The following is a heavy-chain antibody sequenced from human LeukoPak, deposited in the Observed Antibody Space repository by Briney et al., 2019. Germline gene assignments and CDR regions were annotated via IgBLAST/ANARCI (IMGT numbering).Heavy chain of an antibody. CDR1: GGSVSSGSYY. V-gene: IGHV4-61*01. CDR3: ARVVLIAAAGSTEDYYFDY. CDR2: IYYSGST. D-gene: IGHD6-13*01. Sequence: SETLSLTCTVSGGSVSSGSYYWRWIRQPPGKGLEWIGYIYYSGSTNYNPSLKSRVTISVDTSKNQFSLKLSSVTAADTAVYYCARVVLIAAAGSTEDYYFDYWGQGTLVTVSS. J-gene: IGHJ4*02.